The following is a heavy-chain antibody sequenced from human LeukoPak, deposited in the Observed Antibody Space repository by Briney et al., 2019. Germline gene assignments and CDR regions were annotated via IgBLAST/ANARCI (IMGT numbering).Heavy chain of an antibody. V-gene: IGHV5-51*01. CDR2: IYPGDSDT. Sequence: PGESLQISCKGSGYRFSIYWIGWVRQMPGKGLEWMGIIYPGDSDTTYSPSFQGQVTISADKSISTAYLQWSSLKASDTAIYYCARATNWNFYMDVWGKGTTVTVSS. D-gene: IGHD1-1*01. J-gene: IGHJ6*03. CDR1: GYRFSIYW. CDR3: ARATNWNFYMDV.